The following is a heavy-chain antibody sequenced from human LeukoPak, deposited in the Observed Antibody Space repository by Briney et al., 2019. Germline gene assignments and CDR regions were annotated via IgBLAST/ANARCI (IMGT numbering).Heavy chain of an antibody. CDR1: SGSISSNNYY. CDR2: IYYTGST. CDR3: ARLVSYDVLTENFYKYYMDV. D-gene: IGHD3-9*01. V-gene: IGHV4-39*01. Sequence: SETLSLTCTVSSGSISSNNYYWGWIRQPPGKGLEWVGSIYYTGSTFYNPSLKSRVTMSLDALKNQFTLKVTSVTATDTAVYYCARLVSYDVLTENFYKYYMDVWGKGTTVTVSS. J-gene: IGHJ6*03.